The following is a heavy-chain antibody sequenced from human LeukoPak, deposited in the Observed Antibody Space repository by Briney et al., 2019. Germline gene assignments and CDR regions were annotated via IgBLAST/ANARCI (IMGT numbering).Heavy chain of an antibody. J-gene: IGHJ4*02. D-gene: IGHD3-10*01. CDR3: ARDMVRGNNDY. Sequence: SETLSLTCTVSGGSISSGSYYWSWIRQPAGKGLEWIGRIYTSGSTNYNPSLKSRVTISVDTSKNQFSLKLSSVTAADTAVYYCARDMVRGNNDYWGQGTLVTVSS. V-gene: IGHV4-61*02. CDR2: IYTSGST. CDR1: GGSISSGSYY.